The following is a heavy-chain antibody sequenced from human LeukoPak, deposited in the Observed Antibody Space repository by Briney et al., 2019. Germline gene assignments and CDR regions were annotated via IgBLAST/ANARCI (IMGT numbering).Heavy chain of an antibody. J-gene: IGHJ6*03. D-gene: IGHD3-10*01. V-gene: IGHV4-4*09. CDR3: ATNYYGSGSYYYHYYYYMDV. CDR2: ISTSGST. CDR1: GGSISSYY. Sequence: SETLSLTCTVSGGSISSYYWSWIRQPPGKGLEWIGYISTSGSTNYNPSLKSRVTISVDTSKNQFSLKLSSVTAADTAVYYCATNYYGSGSYYYHYYYYMDVWGKGTTVTVSS.